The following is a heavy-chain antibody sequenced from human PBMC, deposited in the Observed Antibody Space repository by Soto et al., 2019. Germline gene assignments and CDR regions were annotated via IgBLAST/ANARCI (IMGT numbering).Heavy chain of an antibody. J-gene: IGHJ4*02. CDR3: ARVGEELEPYFDY. D-gene: IGHD1-1*01. CDR2: IYHSGST. Sequence: SETLSLTCAVSGGSISSGGYSWSWIRQPPGKGLEWIGYIYHSGSTYYNPSLKSRVTISEDRSKNQFSLKLSSVTAADTAVYYCARVGEELEPYFDYWGQGTLVTVSS. V-gene: IGHV4-30-2*01. CDR1: GGSISSGGYS.